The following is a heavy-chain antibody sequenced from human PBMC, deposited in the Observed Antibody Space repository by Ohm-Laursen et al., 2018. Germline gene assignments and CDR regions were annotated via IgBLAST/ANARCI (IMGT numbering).Heavy chain of an antibody. CDR1: GFTFDDYA. Sequence: SLRLSCAASGFTFDDYAMHWVRQAPGKGLEWVSGISRNSGSIGYADSVKGRFTISRDNAKNTLYLQMNSLRAEDTAVYYCVGGYGVWGQGTLVTVSS. V-gene: IGHV3-9*01. CDR2: ISRNSGSI. J-gene: IGHJ4*02. D-gene: IGHD5-18*01. CDR3: VGGYGV.